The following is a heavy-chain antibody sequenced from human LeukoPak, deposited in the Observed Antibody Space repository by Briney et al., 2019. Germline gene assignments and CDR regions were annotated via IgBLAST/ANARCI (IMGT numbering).Heavy chain of an antibody. V-gene: IGHV1-2*02. J-gene: IGHJ5*02. D-gene: IGHD2-21*01. CDR1: GYSFTDYY. Sequence: ASVKVSCKTSGYSFTDYYMHWVRQAPGQGLEWMGWINPKSGGTSSAQKFQVRVTMTRDTSITTVYMEVSWLTSDDTAIYYCARADRLHGGPYLIGPWGQGTLVTVSS. CDR2: INPKSGGT. CDR3: ARADRLHGGPYLIGP.